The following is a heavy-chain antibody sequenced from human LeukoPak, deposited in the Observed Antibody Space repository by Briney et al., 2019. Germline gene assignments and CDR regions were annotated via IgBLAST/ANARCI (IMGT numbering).Heavy chain of an antibody. Sequence: GGSLRLSCAASGFTFSSYGMSWVRQAPGKGLEWVSGIDSVKGRFTISRDNSKNTLYLQMNSLRAEDTAVYYCAKYSHDSSGSYDYWGQGTLVTVSS. J-gene: IGHJ4*02. CDR3: AKYSHDSSGSYDY. CDR1: GFTFSSYG. CDR2: I. D-gene: IGHD3-22*01. V-gene: IGHV3-23*01.